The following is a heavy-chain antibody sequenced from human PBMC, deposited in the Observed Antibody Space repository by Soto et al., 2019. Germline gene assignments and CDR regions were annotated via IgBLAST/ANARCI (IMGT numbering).Heavy chain of an antibody. Sequence: GASVKVSCKASGYTFTANFFHWVRQAPGQGLEWMGWVNPYSGGTIYAQKFQGRVTMTRDTSINTAYMELSGLTSDDTAVYYCAREDQARTSGGYWFEPWGQGTLVTVSS. J-gene: IGHJ5*02. V-gene: IGHV1-2*02. CDR2: VNPYSGGT. D-gene: IGHD3-16*01. CDR1: GYTFTANF. CDR3: AREDQARTSGGYWFEP.